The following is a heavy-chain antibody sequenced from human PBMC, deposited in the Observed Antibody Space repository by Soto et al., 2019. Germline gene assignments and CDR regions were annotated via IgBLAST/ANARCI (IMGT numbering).Heavy chain of an antibody. CDR2: IYYSGST. D-gene: IGHD3-22*01. Sequence: SETLSLTCTVSGGSISSGGYYWSWIRQHPGKGLEWIGYIYYSGSTYYNPSLKSRVTISVDTSKNQFSLKLSSVTAADTAVYYCARPYYYDSSGANDAFDIWGQGTMVTVSS. J-gene: IGHJ3*02. CDR1: GGSISSGGYY. V-gene: IGHV4-31*03. CDR3: ARPYYYDSSGANDAFDI.